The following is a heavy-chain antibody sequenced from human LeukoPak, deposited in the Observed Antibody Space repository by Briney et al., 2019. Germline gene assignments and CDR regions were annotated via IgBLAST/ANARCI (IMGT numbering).Heavy chain of an antibody. CDR3: ARHSNVLLWFGEEIDY. V-gene: IGHV4-39*01. CDR1: GGSISSSSYY. CDR2: IYYSGST. D-gene: IGHD3-10*01. Sequence: PSETLSLTCTVSGGSISSSSYYWGWIRQPPGKGLEWIGSIYYSGSTYYNPSLKSRVTISVDTSKNQFSLKLSSVTAADTAVYYCARHSNVLLWFGEEIDYWGQGTLVTVSS. J-gene: IGHJ4*02.